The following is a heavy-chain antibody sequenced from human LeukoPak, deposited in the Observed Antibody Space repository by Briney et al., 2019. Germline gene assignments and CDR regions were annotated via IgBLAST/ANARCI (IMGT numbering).Heavy chain of an antibody. J-gene: IGHJ4*02. CDR2: IIPILGIA. D-gene: IGHD4-17*01. CDR3: ARERHDYGDTTEDY. CDR1: GGTFSTYP. V-gene: IGHV1-69*04. Sequence: SVKVSCKASGGTFSTYPISWVRQAPGQGLEWMGRIIPILGIANYAQKFQGRVTITADKSTSTAYMELSSLRSEDTALYYCARERHDYGDTTEDYWGQGTLVTVSS.